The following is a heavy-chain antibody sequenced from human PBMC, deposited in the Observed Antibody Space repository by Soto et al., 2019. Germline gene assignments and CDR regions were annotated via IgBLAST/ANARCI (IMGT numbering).Heavy chain of an antibody. CDR1: GDSVSSSHW. CDR3: ARDLYGSGTSFDY. Sequence: PSETLSLTCDVSGDSVSSSHWWSWVRQPPGKGLEWIGEVFHSGSTNYNPSLKSRVTISVDKSKNQFSLKVSSMTAADTAVYYCARDLYGSGTSFDYWGQGTLVTVSS. D-gene: IGHD3-10*01. J-gene: IGHJ4*02. CDR2: VFHSGST. V-gene: IGHV4-4*02.